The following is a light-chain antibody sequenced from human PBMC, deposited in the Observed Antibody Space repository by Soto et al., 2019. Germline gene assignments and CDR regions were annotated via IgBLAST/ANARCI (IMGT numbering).Light chain of an antibody. CDR3: NSYAGSNSFV. CDR2: EVN. CDR1: SSDVGAYNY. Sequence: QSVLTQPPSASGSPGQSVTISCTGTSSDVGAYNYVSWYQQHPGKAPKLVIFEVNKRPSGVPDRFSGSKSGNTASLTVSGLQTEDEAYYYCNSYAGSNSFVFGTGTKVTVL. J-gene: IGLJ1*01. V-gene: IGLV2-8*01.